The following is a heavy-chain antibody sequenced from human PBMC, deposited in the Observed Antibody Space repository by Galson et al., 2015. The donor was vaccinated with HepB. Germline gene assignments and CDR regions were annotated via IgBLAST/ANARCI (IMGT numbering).Heavy chain of an antibody. J-gene: IGHJ4*02. CDR1: GFTFSSYS. Sequence: SLRLSCAASGFTFSSYSMNWVRQAPGKGLEWVSYISSSSSTIYYADSVKGRFTISRDNAKNSLYLQMNSLRAEDTAVYYCARDHTIVPADTYYDFWSGYEFDYWGQGTLVTVSS. V-gene: IGHV3-48*01. CDR3: ARDHTIVPADTYYDFWSGYEFDY. D-gene: IGHD3-3*01. CDR2: ISSSSSTI.